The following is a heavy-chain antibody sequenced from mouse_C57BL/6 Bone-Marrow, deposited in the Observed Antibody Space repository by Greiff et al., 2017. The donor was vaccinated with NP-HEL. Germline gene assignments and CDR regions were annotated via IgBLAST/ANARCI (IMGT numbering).Heavy chain of an antibody. J-gene: IGHJ3*01. Sequence: QVQLQQSGAELVRPGTSVKVSCKASGYAFTNYLIEWVKQRPGQGLEWIGVINPGSGGTNYNEKFKGKATLTADKSSSTAYMQFSSLTSEDSAIYYCARYYGSSYGFAYWGQGTLVTVSA. CDR2: INPGSGGT. D-gene: IGHD1-1*01. V-gene: IGHV1-54*01. CDR1: GYAFTNYL. CDR3: ARYYGSSYGFAY.